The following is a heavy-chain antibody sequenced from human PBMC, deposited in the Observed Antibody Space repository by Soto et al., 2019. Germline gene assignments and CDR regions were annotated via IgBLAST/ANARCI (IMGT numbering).Heavy chain of an antibody. CDR2: ISYDGSNK. V-gene: IGHV3-30-3*01. Sequence: QVQLVESGGGVVQPGRSLRLSCAASGFTFSSYAMHLVRQAPGKGLEWVAVISYDGSNKYYADSVKGRFTISRDNSKNTLYLQMNSLRAEDTAVYYCAGDPGYSSGWFVYWGQGTLVTVSS. CDR1: GFTFSSYA. D-gene: IGHD6-19*01. CDR3: AGDPGYSSGWFVY. J-gene: IGHJ4*02.